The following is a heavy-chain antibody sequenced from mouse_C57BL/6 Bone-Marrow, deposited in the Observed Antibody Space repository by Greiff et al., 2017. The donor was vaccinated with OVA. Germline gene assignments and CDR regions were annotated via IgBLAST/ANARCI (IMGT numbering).Heavy chain of an antibody. J-gene: IGHJ1*03. D-gene: IGHD2-4*01. Sequence: EAQGVESGGGLVKPGGSLKLSCAASGFTFSDYGMHWVRQAPEKGLEWVAYISSGSSTIYYADTVKGRFTISRDNATSTLFLQMTSLRSEDTAMYYCAREYRGIYYDLWYFDVWGTGTTVTVSS. V-gene: IGHV5-17*01. CDR2: ISSGSSTI. CDR3: AREYRGIYYDLWYFDV. CDR1: GFTFSDYG.